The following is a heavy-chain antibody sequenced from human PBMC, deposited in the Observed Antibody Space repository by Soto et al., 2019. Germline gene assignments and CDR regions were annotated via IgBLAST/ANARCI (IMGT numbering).Heavy chain of an antibody. CDR1: GGSISSYY. D-gene: IGHD2-15*01. J-gene: IGHJ3*02. CDR3: ARDSNLGYCSGGSCRLGRAFDI. V-gene: IGHV4-59*01. Sequence: SETLSLTCTVSGGSISSYYWSWIRQPPGKGLERNGYIYYIGSTNYNPSLKSRVTISVDTSKNQFSLNLSSVTAADTAVYYCARDSNLGYCSGGSCRLGRAFDIWGQGTMVTVSS. CDR2: IYYIGST.